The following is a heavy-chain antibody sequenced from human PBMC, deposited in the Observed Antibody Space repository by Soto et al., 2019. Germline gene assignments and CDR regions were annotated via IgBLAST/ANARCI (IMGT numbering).Heavy chain of an antibody. Sequence: PGGSLRLSCAASGFTFSSYAMSWVRQAPGKGLEWVSGISGSGANTYHADSVKGRFTISRDNSKNTLYLQMNSLRPEDTAVYYCANYKANWDYLDYWGQGTLVTVSS. V-gene: IGHV3-23*01. J-gene: IGHJ4*02. CDR2: ISGSGANT. D-gene: IGHD1-20*01. CDR1: GFTFSSYA. CDR3: ANYKANWDYLDY.